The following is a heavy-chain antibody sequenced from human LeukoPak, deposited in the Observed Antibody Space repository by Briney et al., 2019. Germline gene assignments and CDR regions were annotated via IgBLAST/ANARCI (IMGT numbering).Heavy chain of an antibody. Sequence: SETLSLTCAVYGGSFSGYYWSWIRQPPGKGLEWIGEINHSGSTNYNPSLKSRVTISVDTSKNQFSLKPSSVTAADTAVYYCARSGVPYSSGWYNGYWGQGTLVTVSS. J-gene: IGHJ4*02. D-gene: IGHD6-19*01. V-gene: IGHV4-34*01. CDR3: ARSGVPYSSGWYNGY. CDR2: INHSGST. CDR1: GGSFSGYY.